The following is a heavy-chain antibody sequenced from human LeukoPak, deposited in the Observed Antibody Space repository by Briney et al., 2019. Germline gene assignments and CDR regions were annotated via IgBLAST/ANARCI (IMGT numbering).Heavy chain of an antibody. D-gene: IGHD1-26*01. CDR3: ARSRPIVGATIQSGAFDI. J-gene: IGHJ3*02. CDR1: GYSISSGFY. CDR2: IHYSGNT. Sequence: SETLSLTCTVSGYSISSGFYWGWIRQPLGKGLEWIGSIHYSGNTYYNPSLKSRVTISIDTSKNQLSLKLSSVTAADTAVYYCARSRPIVGATIQSGAFDIWGQGTMVTVSS. V-gene: IGHV4-38-2*02.